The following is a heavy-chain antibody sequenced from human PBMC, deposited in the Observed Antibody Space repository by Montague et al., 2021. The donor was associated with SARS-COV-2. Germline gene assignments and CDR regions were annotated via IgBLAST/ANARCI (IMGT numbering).Heavy chain of an antibody. CDR2: IYSGGST. CDR3: ARGYSSGWSYYFDY. Sequence: SLRLSCAASGFTVSSNYMSWVRQAPGKGLEWVSVIYSGGSTYYAXXVKGRFTISRDNSKNTLYLQMNSLRAEDTAVYYCARGYSSGWSYYFDYWGQGTLVTVSS. CDR1: GFTVSSNY. V-gene: IGHV3-66*01. D-gene: IGHD6-19*01. J-gene: IGHJ4*02.